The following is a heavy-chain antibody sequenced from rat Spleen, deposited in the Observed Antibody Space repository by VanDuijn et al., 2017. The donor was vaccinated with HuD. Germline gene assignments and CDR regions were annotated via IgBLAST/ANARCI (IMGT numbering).Heavy chain of an antibody. Sequence: EVQLVESGGGLVQPGRSLKLSCAASGFTFSDYNMAWVRQAPKKGLEWVATIIYDGSRTYYRDSVKGRFTISRDNAKSTLYLQMDSLRSEDTATYYCATQGLGARGYFDYWGQGVMVTVSS. CDR2: IIYDGSRT. V-gene: IGHV5S10*01. J-gene: IGHJ2*01. CDR1: GFTFSDYN. D-gene: IGHD5-1*01. CDR3: ATQGLGARGYFDY.